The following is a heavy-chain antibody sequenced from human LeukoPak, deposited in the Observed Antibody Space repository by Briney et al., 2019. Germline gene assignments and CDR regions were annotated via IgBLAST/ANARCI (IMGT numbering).Heavy chain of an antibody. CDR3: ARGPPYAPGVLDV. CDR1: GYSISSGYY. V-gene: IGHV4-38-2*02. Sequence: SETLSLTCTVSGYSISSGYYWGWIRQPPGKGLEYIGSIYHSGSTYYKPSLKSRVTISVDTSKNQFSLKLSSVTAADTAVYFCARGPPYAPGVLDVWGKGTTVTISS. J-gene: IGHJ6*04. CDR2: IYHSGST. D-gene: IGHD7-27*01.